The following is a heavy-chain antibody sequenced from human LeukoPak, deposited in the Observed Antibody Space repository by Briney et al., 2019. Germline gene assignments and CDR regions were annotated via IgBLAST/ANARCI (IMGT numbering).Heavy chain of an antibody. D-gene: IGHD2-2*01. Sequence: GASVKVSCKASGYTFTSYGISWVRQAPGQGLEWMGWISAYNGNTNYAQKLQGRVTMTTDTSTSTAYMELRSLRSDDTAVYYCARNTPHCSSTSCYPGGFDYWGQGTLVTVSS. V-gene: IGHV1-18*01. J-gene: IGHJ4*02. CDR3: ARNTPHCSSTSCYPGGFDY. CDR2: ISAYNGNT. CDR1: GYTFTSYG.